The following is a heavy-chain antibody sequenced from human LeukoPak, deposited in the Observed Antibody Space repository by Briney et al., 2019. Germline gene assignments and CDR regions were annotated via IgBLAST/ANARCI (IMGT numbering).Heavy chain of an antibody. V-gene: IGHV1-3*01. J-gene: IGHJ4*02. CDR3: ARDLEPHYLDF. CDR1: GYTFINFA. D-gene: IGHD3-3*01. Sequence: GASVKVSCKASGYTFINFAINWGRQAPGQRPEWMGWINAYNGKTKYSQKFQDRVTITRDTSASTAYMELRSLRSDDTAVYYCARDLEPHYLDFWGQGTLVTVSS. CDR2: INAYNGKT.